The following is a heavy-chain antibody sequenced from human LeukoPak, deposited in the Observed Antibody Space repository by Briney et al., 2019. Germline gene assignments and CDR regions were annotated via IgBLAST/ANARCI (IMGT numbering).Heavy chain of an antibody. CDR3: ARAVVPGGWLDP. CDR1: GFTFSSYW. CDR2: IISDGSDT. D-gene: IGHD4-23*01. Sequence: SGGSLRLSCAASGFTFSSYWMHWVRQAPGKGLVWVSRIISDGSDTSYADSVKGRFTISRDNAKNTLYLQMNSLRGEDTAVYCCARAVVPGGWLDPWGQGTLVTVSS. V-gene: IGHV3-74*01. J-gene: IGHJ5*02.